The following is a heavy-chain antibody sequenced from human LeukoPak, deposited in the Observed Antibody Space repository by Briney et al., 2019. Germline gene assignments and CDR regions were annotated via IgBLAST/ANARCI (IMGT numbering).Heavy chain of an antibody. J-gene: IGHJ4*02. CDR2: ISAYNGNT. Sequence: ASVKVSCKASGYTFTSYDINWLRQATGQGPEWMGWISAYNGNTNYAQKLQGRVTMTTDTSTSTAYMELRSLRSDDTAVYYCARDHVAPFADAGYWGQGTLVTVSS. V-gene: IGHV1-18*01. CDR1: GYTFTSYD. CDR3: ARDHVAPFADAGY. D-gene: IGHD2-2*01.